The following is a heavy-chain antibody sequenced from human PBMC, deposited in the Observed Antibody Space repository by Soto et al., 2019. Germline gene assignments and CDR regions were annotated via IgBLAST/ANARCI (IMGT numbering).Heavy chain of an antibody. V-gene: IGHV3-30*18. CDR2: ISHDGTNK. D-gene: IGHD3-22*01. CDR1: GFTFSAYG. J-gene: IGHJ4*02. CDR3: AKDEYYFSRSGYYIFDS. Sequence: GESLKISCEVSGFTFSAYGMHWVRQAPGKGLEWVAAISHDGTNKNYGDSVKGRFTISRDNSKKTLYLQMNSLRPEDTALYYCAKDEYYFSRSGYYIFDSWGQGTLVTVSS.